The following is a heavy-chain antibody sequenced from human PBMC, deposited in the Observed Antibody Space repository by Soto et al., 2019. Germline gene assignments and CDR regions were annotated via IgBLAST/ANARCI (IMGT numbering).Heavy chain of an antibody. D-gene: IGHD2-15*01. V-gene: IGHV3-21*01. Sequence: EVQLVESGGGLVKPGESLRLSCAASGFTFSSYSMNWVRQAPGKGLEWVSSISSSSSNIYYADSVTGRFTISRDNAKKSLYLQMNSLRAEETAVYSCARDGPYCSGGSCHNPFDYCGQGTLVTVSS. CDR3: ARDGPYCSGGSCHNPFDY. J-gene: IGHJ4*02. CDR2: ISSSSSNI. CDR1: GFTFSSYS.